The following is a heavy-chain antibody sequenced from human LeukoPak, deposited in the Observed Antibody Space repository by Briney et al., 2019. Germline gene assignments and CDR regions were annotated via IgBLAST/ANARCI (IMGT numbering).Heavy chain of an antibody. V-gene: IGHV3-7*05. CDR3: ARSRDYDVCGGYEDSYSYVMDI. CDR2: IDQDGSET. Sequence: GESLTLSCEASTYTFNGYRMSWVRQTRKGLEWVATIDQDGSETYYLDSVKGRFFISRDLVKNSVFLQVSSLRPEYTALYYCARSRDYDVCGGYEDSYSYVMDIWGQGTAVTVSS. D-gene: IGHD3-3*01. J-gene: IGHJ6*02. CDR1: TYTFNGYR.